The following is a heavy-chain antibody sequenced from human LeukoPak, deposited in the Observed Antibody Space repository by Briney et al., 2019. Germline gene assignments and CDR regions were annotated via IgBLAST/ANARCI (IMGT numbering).Heavy chain of an antibody. CDR1: GGSISSYY. CDR2: IYYSGST. CDR3: ARQLEVGATFGY. Sequence: SETLSLTCTVSGGSISSYYWSWIRQPPGKGLEWIGYIYYSGSTNYNPSLKSRVTISVDTSKNQFSLKLSSVTAADTAVYYCARQLEVGATFGYWGQGTLVTVSS. J-gene: IGHJ4*02. D-gene: IGHD1-26*01. V-gene: IGHV4-59*08.